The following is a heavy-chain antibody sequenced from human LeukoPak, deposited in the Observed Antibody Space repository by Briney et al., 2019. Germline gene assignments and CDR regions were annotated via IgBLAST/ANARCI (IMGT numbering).Heavy chain of an antibody. CDR2: IGPTGSDR. D-gene: IGHD1-14*01. CDR3: ATETNGRHYDY. CDR1: GLTFSTSG. Sequence: GGPLRLSCTASGLTFSTSGFNWVRQAPGKGLEWVASIGPTGSDRYHADSIKGRFTISRDNANNFLYLQMDSLRAEDTAVYYCATETNGRHYDYWGQGTLLTVSS. J-gene: IGHJ4*02. V-gene: IGHV3-21*06.